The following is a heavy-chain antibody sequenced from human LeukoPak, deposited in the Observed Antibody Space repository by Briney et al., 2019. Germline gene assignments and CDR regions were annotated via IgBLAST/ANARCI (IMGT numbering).Heavy chain of an antibody. CDR3: ARDSGSGNNDY. D-gene: IGHD1-26*01. V-gene: IGHV1-3*01. Sequence: ASVKVSCKASGYTFTSYAIHWVRQAPGQRLEWVRWISAGNGNTKYSQNFQGRVTFISNTSATTAFMELSSLRSEDAAVYYCARDSGSGNNDYWGQGTLVTVSS. J-gene: IGHJ4*02. CDR2: ISAGNGNT. CDR1: GYTFTSYA.